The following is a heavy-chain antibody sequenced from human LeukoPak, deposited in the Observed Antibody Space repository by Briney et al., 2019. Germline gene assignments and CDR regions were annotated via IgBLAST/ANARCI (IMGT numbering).Heavy chain of an antibody. J-gene: IGHJ4*02. CDR1: GFSLSDYG. V-gene: IGHV3-23*01. D-gene: IGHD3-3*01. Sequence: GGSLRLSCSASGFSLSDYGMSWVRQAPGKGLEWVSAISGSGGSTYYADSVKGRFTISRDNSKNTLYLQMNSLRAEDTAVYYCAKDRNDFWSGYFDDYWGQGTLVTVSS. CDR2: ISGSGGST. CDR3: AKDRNDFWSGYFDDY.